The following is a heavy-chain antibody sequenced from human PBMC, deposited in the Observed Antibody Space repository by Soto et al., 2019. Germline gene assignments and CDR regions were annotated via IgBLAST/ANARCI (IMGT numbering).Heavy chain of an antibody. D-gene: IGHD2-15*01. V-gene: IGHV3-64D*08. CDR3: VKGGGNNYWDCFEP. CDR2: ISINGDSRKAGSI. Sequence: GGSLRLSCSACGFTFRGYAMHWVRQAPGKGLEYVSSISINGDSRKAGSIYYADSVKGRFTISRDNSRNTLYLQMSSLRAEDTAVYYCVKGGGNNYWDCFEPLGRGTLVTVSS. CDR1: GFTFRGYA. J-gene: IGHJ5*02.